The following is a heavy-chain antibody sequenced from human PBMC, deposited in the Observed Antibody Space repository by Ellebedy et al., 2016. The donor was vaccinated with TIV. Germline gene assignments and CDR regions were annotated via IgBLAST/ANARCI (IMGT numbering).Heavy chain of an antibody. V-gene: IGHV3-7*03. CDR3: VRDGAYGDYSPGYYGMDV. CDR1: GFTFTSYW. J-gene: IGHJ6*02. CDR2: INQDGSRI. Sequence: GGSLRLSCAASGFTFTSYWMSWVRQAPGRGLEWVANINQDGSRIYYVDSVKGRFTISRDNAKNSVYLRMNTLRGEDTAVYHCVRDGAYGDYSPGYYGMDVWGQGTTVTVSS. D-gene: IGHD3-22*01.